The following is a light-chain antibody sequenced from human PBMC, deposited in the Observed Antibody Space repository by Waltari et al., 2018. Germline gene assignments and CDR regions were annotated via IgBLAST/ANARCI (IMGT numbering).Light chain of an antibody. Sequence: DIQMTQSPSSLSASLGDRIIITCRASQAIHNYLTWYQQKPGKAPKPLIFSASSVETGIPSRFSGGRSWTHYTLTISSLQPEDFATYYCQQYDAVPYSFGQGTKVEIK. CDR2: SAS. V-gene: IGKV1-33*01. CDR1: QAIHNY. J-gene: IGKJ2*03. CDR3: QQYDAVPYS.